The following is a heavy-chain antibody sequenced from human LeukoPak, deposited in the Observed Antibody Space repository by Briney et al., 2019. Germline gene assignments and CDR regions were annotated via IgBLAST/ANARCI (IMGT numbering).Heavy chain of an antibody. CDR2: ILSSSSTI. J-gene: IGHJ6*04. Sequence: GGSLRLSCAASGFTFSSYWMNWVRQAPGKGLEWVSYILSSSSTIYYADSVKGRFTISRDNAKNSLFLQMNSLRADDTAVYYCARAVGHGSGSPRMDVWGNGTTVTVSS. V-gene: IGHV3-48*01. D-gene: IGHD3-10*01. CDR3: ARAVGHGSGSPRMDV. CDR1: GFTFSSYW.